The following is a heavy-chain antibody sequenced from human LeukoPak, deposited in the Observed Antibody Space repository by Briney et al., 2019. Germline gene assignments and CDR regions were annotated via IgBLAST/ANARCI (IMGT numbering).Heavy chain of an antibody. CDR1: GGSFSGYY. D-gene: IGHD2-21*02. V-gene: IGHV4-34*01. J-gene: IGHJ1*01. Sequence: PSETLSLTCAVYGGSFSGYYWSWIRQPPGKGLEWIGEINHSGSTNYNPSLKSRVTISVDTSKNQFSLKLSSVTAAVTAVYYCARGPPQLTYCGGDCYRHWGQGTLVTVSS. CDR2: INHSGST. CDR3: ARGPPQLTYCGGDCYRH.